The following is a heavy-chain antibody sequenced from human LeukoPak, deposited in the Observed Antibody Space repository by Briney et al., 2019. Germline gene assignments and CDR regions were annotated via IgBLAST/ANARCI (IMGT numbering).Heavy chain of an antibody. CDR1: GFTFSSYA. CDR3: AKDREDIVVVPAAVDYYYYYGMDV. J-gene: IGHJ6*02. D-gene: IGHD2-2*01. V-gene: IGHV3-23*01. CDR2: ISGSGGST. Sequence: GGSLRLSCAASGFTFSSYAMGWVRQAPGKGLEWVSAISGSGGSTYYADSVKGRFTISRDNSKNTLYLQMNSPRAEDTAVYYCAKDREDIVVVPAAVDYYYYYGMDVWGQGTTVTVSS.